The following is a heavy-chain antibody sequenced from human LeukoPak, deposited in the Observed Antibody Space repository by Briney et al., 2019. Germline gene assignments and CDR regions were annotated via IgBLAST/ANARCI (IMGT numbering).Heavy chain of an antibody. CDR2: IWHSGHT. D-gene: IGHD6-13*01. CDR1: GGSISSGDYS. V-gene: IGHV4-30-2*01. J-gene: IGHJ4*02. CDR3: ARARESMATAGSYFDY. Sequence: SETLSLTCAVSGGSISSGDYSWSWIRQPPGSGPEWIGYIWHSGHTNYNPSLRSRVTISLARSNSQFSLRLSSVTAADTAVYYCARARESMATAGSYFDYWGQGTLVTVSS.